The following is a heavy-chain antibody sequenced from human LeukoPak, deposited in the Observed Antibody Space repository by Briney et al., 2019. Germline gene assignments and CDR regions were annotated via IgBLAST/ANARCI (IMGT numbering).Heavy chain of an antibody. D-gene: IGHD6-6*01. V-gene: IGHV4-39*01. Sequence: PSETLSLTCTVSGGSISSSSYYWGWIRQPPGKGLEWIGSMYYSGSTYYNPSLKSRVTISIDTSKNQFSLRLSSVTAADTAVYHCASHEYSTSPIDYWGQGTLVTVSS. CDR1: GGSISSSSYY. CDR3: ASHEYSTSPIDY. CDR2: MYYSGST. J-gene: IGHJ4*02.